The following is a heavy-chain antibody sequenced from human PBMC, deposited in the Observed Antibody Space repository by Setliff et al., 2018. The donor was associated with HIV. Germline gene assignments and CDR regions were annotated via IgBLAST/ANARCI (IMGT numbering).Heavy chain of an antibody. Sequence: PGGSLRLSCAASGFTFNSYNMNWVRQAPGKGLESVSFISYDGGSKYYADSVRGRFTISRDNSKNTVYLQMNSLTTEDTAVYYCARHQGKYYDSSGYSGWFFDLWGQGTLVTVSS. CDR3: ARHQGKYYDSSGYSGWFFDL. D-gene: IGHD3-22*01. V-gene: IGHV3-30*01. J-gene: IGHJ5*02. CDR1: GFTFNSYN. CDR2: ISYDGGSK.